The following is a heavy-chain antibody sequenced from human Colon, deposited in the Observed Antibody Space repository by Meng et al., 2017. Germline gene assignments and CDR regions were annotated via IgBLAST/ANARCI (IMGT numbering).Heavy chain of an antibody. Sequence: QLQLHKWGAGRLKPSETLSLTCAVYGGSFSAYYWTWIRQPPGKGLQWIGELNPTGITNYNPSLKSRVTISADTSKNQFSLNLTSVTAADTAVYYCARRPSYYYGSGSYTRDYYFDYWGQGTLVTVSS. D-gene: IGHD3-10*01. CDR1: GGSFSAYY. CDR3: ARRPSYYYGSGSYTRDYYFDY. V-gene: IGHV4-34*01. J-gene: IGHJ4*02. CDR2: LNPTGIT.